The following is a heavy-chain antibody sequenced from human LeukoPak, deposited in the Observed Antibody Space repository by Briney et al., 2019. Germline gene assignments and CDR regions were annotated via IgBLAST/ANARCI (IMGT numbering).Heavy chain of an antibody. D-gene: IGHD2-15*01. CDR1: GFTFTSPA. V-gene: IGHV1-58*02. J-gene: IGHJ4*02. CDR2: IVVGSGNT. CDR3: AAVYCSGGSCYSGAFDY. Sequence: SVKVSCKASGFTFTSPAMQWVRQARGQRLEWIGWIVVGSGNTNYAQKFQERVTITRDMSTSTAYMELSSLRSEDTAVYYCAAVYCSGGSCYSGAFDYWGQGTLVTVSS.